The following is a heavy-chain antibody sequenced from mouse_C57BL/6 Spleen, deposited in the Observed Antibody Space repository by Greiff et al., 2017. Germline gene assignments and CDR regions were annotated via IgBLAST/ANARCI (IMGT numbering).Heavy chain of an antibody. V-gene: IGHV1-18*01. CDR2: INPNNGGT. Sequence: EVQLQQSGPELVKPGASVKIPCKASGYTFTDYNMDWVKQSHGKSLEWIGDINPNNGGTIYNQKFKGKATLTVDKSSSTAYMELRSLTSEDTAVYYCARSGYDYDDGGFAYWGQGTLVTVSA. CDR3: ARSGYDYDDGGFAY. D-gene: IGHD2-4*01. CDR1: GYTFTDYN. J-gene: IGHJ3*01.